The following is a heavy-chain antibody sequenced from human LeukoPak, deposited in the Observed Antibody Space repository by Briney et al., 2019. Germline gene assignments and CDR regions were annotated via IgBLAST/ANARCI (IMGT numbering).Heavy chain of an antibody. J-gene: IGHJ4*02. CDR2: IIPIFGTA. V-gene: IGHV1-69*06. D-gene: IGHD6-19*01. CDR1: GGTFSSYA. CDR3: ARDTGYSSGWYGA. Sequence: SVKVSCKASGGTFSSYAISWVRQAPGQGLEWMGGIIPIFGTANYAQKFQGRVTITADKSTSTAYMELSSLRSEDTAVYYCARDTGYSSGWYGAWGQGNLVTVSS.